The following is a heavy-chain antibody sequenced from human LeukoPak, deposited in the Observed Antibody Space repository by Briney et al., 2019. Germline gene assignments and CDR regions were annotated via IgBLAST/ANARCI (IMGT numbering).Heavy chain of an antibody. Sequence: GGSLRLSCAASKFTFSSYTMHWVRQAPGKGLDWAAVISYDGRNKYYGDSAKGRFTISRDNSKNTLYLQMNSLRPEDTAIYYCARESRDTAMATDYWGQGTLVTVSS. CDR1: KFTFSSYT. CDR2: ISYDGRNK. V-gene: IGHV3-30*04. CDR3: ARESRDTAMATDY. D-gene: IGHD5-18*01. J-gene: IGHJ4*02.